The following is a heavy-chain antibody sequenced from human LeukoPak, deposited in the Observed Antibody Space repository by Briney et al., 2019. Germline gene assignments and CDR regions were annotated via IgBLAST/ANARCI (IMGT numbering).Heavy chain of an antibody. CDR3: AKDGTTGYGMDV. CDR2: IWFDGSNK. Sequence: GGSLRLSCTASGFTFSSYGMHWVRQAPGKGLEWVAVIWFDGSNKYYADPVKGRFTISRDNSKNTLYLQMSSLRAEDTALYYCAKDGTTGYGMDVWGQGTTVTIFS. J-gene: IGHJ6*02. CDR1: GFTFSSYG. D-gene: IGHD1-1*01. V-gene: IGHV3-33*06.